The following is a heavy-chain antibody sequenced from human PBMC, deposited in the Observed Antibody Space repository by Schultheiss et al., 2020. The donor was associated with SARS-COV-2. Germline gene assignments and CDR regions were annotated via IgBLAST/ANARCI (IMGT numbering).Heavy chain of an antibody. CDR3: ARVSSSSWYNYFQH. D-gene: IGHD6-13*01. J-gene: IGHJ1*01. CDR2: ISYDGSNK. V-gene: IGHV3-30-3*01. Sequence: GGSLRLSCAASGFTFSDYYMSWIRQAPGKGLEWVAVISYDGSNKYYADSVKGRFTISRDNSKNTLYLQMNSLRAEDTAVYYCARVSSSSWYNYFQHWGQGTLVTVSS. CDR1: GFTFSDYY.